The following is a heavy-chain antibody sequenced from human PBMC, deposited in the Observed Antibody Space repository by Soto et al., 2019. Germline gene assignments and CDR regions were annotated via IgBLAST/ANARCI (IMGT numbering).Heavy chain of an antibody. CDR3: TTDSYITIVTVRFDY. Sequence: GGSLRLSCSASGFTFTNYAMNWVRQAPGKGLEWVSTITGGGGGRTNYADSVKGRFTISRDNSKNTLYLQMNSLKTEDTAVYYCTTDSYITIVTVRFDYWGHGTLVTVSS. D-gene: IGHD2-2*02. CDR2: ITGGGGGRT. J-gene: IGHJ4*01. V-gene: IGHV3-23*01. CDR1: GFTFTNYA.